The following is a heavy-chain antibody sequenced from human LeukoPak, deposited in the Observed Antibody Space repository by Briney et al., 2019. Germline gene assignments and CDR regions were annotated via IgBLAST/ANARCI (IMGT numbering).Heavy chain of an antibody. Sequence: GGSLRLSCAASGFTFSSYAMSWVRQAPGKGLEWVSAISGSGGSTYYADSVKGRFTISRDNSKNTLYLQMNSLRAEDTAVYYCAKVGGCRGYYDSSGLGDYWGQGTLVTVSS. V-gene: IGHV3-23*01. J-gene: IGHJ4*02. CDR1: GFTFSSYA. CDR2: ISGSGGST. CDR3: AKVGGCRGYYDSSGLGDY. D-gene: IGHD3-22*01.